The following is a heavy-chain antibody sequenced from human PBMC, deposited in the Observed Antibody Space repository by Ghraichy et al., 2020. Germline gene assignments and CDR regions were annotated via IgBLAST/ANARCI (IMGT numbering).Heavy chain of an antibody. D-gene: IGHD6-13*01. CDR2: IYYSGST. CDR1: GGSISSGGYY. Sequence: SETLSLTCTVSGGSISSGGYYWSWIRQHPGKGLEWIGYIYYSGSTYYNPSLKSRVTISVDTSKNQFSLKLSSVTAADTAVYYCASSRTYSSSWYFLPKLDYWGQGTLVTVSS. J-gene: IGHJ4*02. V-gene: IGHV4-31*03. CDR3: ASSRTYSSSWYFLPKLDY.